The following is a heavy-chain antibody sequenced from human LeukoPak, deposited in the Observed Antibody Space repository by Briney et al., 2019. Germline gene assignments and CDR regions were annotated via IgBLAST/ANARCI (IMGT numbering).Heavy chain of an antibody. CDR3: ARVPGDYDAFDI. J-gene: IGHJ3*02. D-gene: IGHD4-17*01. Sequence: GASVKVSCKASGYTFTGYYMHWVRQAPGQGLEWMGRINPNSGGTNYVQKFQGRVTMTRDTSISTAYMELSRLRSDDTAVYYCARVPGDYDAFDIWGQGTMVTVSS. CDR2: INPNSGGT. V-gene: IGHV1-2*06. CDR1: GYTFTGYY.